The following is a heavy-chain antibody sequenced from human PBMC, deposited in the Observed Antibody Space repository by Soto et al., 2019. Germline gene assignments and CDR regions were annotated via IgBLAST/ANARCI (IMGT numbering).Heavy chain of an antibody. CDR2: ISAYNDNT. CDR1: GYTFTSFG. D-gene: IGHD2-2*01. V-gene: IGHV1-18*01. Sequence: ASVKVSCKASGYTFTSFGISWVRQAPGQGLEWMGWISAYNDNTNYAQKFQGRVTMTRDTSTRTAYMELSSLRSEDTAVYYCARSFCSSTNCYRPFDYWGTGTLVTVSS. J-gene: IGHJ4*02. CDR3: ARSFCSSTNCYRPFDY.